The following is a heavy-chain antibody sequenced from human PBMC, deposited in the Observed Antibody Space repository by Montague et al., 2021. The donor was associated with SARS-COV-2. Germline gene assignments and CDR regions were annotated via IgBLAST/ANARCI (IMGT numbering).Heavy chain of an antibody. V-gene: IGHV2-70*01. CDR3: ARSLPWFGELNAFDI. J-gene: IGHJ3*02. Sequence: PALVKPTQTLTLTCTFSGFSLSTSGMCVSWIRQPPGKALEWLALIDWDDDKYYSTSLKTRLTISKDTSKNQVVLTMTNMDPVDTATYYCARSLPWFGELNAFDIWGQGTMVTVSS. CDR1: GFSLSTSGMC. CDR2: IDWDDDK. D-gene: IGHD3-10*01.